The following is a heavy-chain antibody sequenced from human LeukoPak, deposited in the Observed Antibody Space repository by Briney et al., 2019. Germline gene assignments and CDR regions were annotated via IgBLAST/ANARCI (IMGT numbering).Heavy chain of an antibody. CDR1: GFTFSAYA. J-gene: IGHJ4*02. CDR2: ISPNGGST. V-gene: IGHV3-64D*06. CDR3: VPKGNEGY. Sequence: SGGSLRLSCSASGFTFSAYAMHWVRQAPGKGLEYVSVISPNGGSTYYADSVKGRFTISRDNSKNTLYLQMSSLRVEDTAVYYCVPKGNEGYWGQGTLVTVSS. D-gene: IGHD1-1*01.